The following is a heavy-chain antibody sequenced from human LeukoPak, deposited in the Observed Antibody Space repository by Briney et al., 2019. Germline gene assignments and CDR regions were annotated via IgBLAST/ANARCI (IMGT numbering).Heavy chain of an antibody. V-gene: IGHV3-33*06. Sequence: TGEPLRLSCAESGFTFSSYGMQLVRQAPAKELEWVAVIWYDGSNKYYADSVKGRFTISRDNSKNTLYLQMNSLRAEDTAVYYCAKVTGVGATREYYFDYWGQGTLVTVSS. CDR1: GFTFSSYG. CDR3: AKVTGVGATREYYFDY. D-gene: IGHD1-26*01. J-gene: IGHJ4*02. CDR2: IWYDGSNK.